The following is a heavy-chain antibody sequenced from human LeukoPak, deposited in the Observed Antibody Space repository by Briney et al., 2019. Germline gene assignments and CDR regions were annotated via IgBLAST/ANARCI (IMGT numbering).Heavy chain of an antibody. V-gene: IGHV3-53*01. CDR2: IYSGGST. D-gene: IGHD3-3*01. Sequence: GGSLRLSCAASGFTISSTYMSWVRQAPGKGLEWVSVIYSGGSTYYADSVKGRFTISRDNSKNTLYLQMNSLRAEDTAVYYCARAGAAYDFWSGKNILGGFDPWGQGTLVTVSS. CDR3: ARAGAAYDFWSGKNILGGFDP. CDR1: GFTISSTY. J-gene: IGHJ5*02.